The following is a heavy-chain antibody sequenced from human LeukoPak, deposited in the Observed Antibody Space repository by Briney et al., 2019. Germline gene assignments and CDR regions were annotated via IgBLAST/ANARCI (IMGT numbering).Heavy chain of an antibody. CDR1: GGSVTDYY. V-gene: IGHV4-59*02. CDR2: IYYTGT. D-gene: IGHD3-22*01. Sequence: PSETLSLTCTVSGGSVTDYYWSWIRQSPGKGLEWIGYIYYTGTSYNPSLKSRVTISADTSKNQFSLKLISVTAADTAVYYCARNYYDYSGSDYFQHWGQGTLVTVSS. J-gene: IGHJ1*01. CDR3: ARNYYDYSGSDYFQH.